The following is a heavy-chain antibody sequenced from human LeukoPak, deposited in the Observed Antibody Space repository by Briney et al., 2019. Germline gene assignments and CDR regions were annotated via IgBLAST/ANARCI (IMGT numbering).Heavy chain of an antibody. Sequence: PGGSLRLSCAASGFAFSTYGMSWVRQAPGKGLEWVATIKQAGSEIYYVDSVKGRFTISRDNAKNSLFLEMNSLRAEDTAVYYCTREGGGSDIWGQGTLVTVSS. D-gene: IGHD2-15*01. J-gene: IGHJ4*02. CDR3: TREGGGSDI. V-gene: IGHV3-7*05. CDR2: IKQAGSEI. CDR1: GFAFSTYG.